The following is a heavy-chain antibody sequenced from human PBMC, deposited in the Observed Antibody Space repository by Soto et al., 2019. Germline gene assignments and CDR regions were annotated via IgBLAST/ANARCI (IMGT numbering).Heavy chain of an antibody. D-gene: IGHD4-4*01. CDR1: AFTSGSSFRDFW. V-gene: IGHV3-7*01. CDR2: IKPDGSEK. CDR3: TRGHYNNFL. Sequence: EVRLVESGGGLVQPGGSLRLSCAASAFTSGSSFRDFWMTWVRQGPGKGLEWVASIKPDGSEKYYVDSVKGRFTISRDNAKSSLSLQMTSLRAEDTAVYDCTRGHYNNFLGGKGTLVTVSS. J-gene: IGHJ4*02.